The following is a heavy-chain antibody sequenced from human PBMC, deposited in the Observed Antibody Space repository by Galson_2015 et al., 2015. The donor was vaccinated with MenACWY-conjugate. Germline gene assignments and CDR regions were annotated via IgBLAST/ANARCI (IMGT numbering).Heavy chain of an antibody. CDR3: ARDSRGTSYHWYFDL. V-gene: IGHV4-61*01. CDR1: GGSVSSGSYY. J-gene: IGHJ2*01. Sequence: ETLSLTCTVSGGSVSSGSYYWSWIRQPPGKGLEWIGYIYYSGSTNYNPSLKSRVTISVDTSKNQFSLKLSSVTAADTAVYYCARDSRGTSYHWYFDLWGRGTLVTVSS. CDR2: IYYSGST.